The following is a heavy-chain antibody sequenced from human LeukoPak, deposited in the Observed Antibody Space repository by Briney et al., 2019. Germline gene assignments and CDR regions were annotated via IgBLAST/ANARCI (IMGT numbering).Heavy chain of an antibody. D-gene: IGHD3-22*01. CDR2: IIPIFGIA. J-gene: IGHJ5*02. V-gene: IGHV1-69*04. Sequence: SVKVSCKASGGTFSSYAISWVRQAPGQGLEWMGRIIPIFGIANYAQKFQGRVTITADKSTSTAYMELSSLRSEDTAVYYCARVLKWGYDSSATSGFDPWGQGTLVTVSS. CDR1: GGTFSSYA. CDR3: ARVLKWGYDSSATSGFDP.